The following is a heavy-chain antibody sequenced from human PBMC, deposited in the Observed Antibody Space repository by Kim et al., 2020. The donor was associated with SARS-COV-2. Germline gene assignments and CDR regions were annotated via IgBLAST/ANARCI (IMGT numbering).Heavy chain of an antibody. CDR2: INPNSGGT. J-gene: IGHJ4*02. V-gene: IGHV1-2*02. CDR1: GYTFTGYY. CDR3: ARDFPLDRFGELFDDY. D-gene: IGHD3-10*01. Sequence: ASVKVSCKASGYTFTGYYMHWVRQAPGQGLEWMGWINPNSGGTNYAQKFQGRVTMTRDTSISTAYMELSRLRSDDTAVYYCARDFPLDRFGELFDDYWGQGTLVTVSP.